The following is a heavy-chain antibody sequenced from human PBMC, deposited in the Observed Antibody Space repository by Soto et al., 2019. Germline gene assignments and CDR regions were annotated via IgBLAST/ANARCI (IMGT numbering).Heavy chain of an antibody. Sequence: GGSLRLSGAASGFTFSSYAVSWVRQAPGKGLEWVSAISGSGGSTYYADSVKGRFTISRDNSKNTLYLQMNSLRAEDTAVYYCAKDDYITTIVRGSGVNPVDYWGLGTLVTVSS. J-gene: IGHJ4*02. V-gene: IGHV3-23*01. D-gene: IGHD3-22*01. CDR1: GFTFSSYA. CDR3: AKDDYITTIVRGSGVNPVDY. CDR2: ISGSGGST.